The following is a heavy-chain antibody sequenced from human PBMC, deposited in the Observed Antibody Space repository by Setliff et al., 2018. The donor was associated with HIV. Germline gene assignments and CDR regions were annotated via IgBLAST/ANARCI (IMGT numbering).Heavy chain of an antibody. CDR3: ARQGYSYGDFDY. J-gene: IGHJ4*02. Sequence: GESLKISCKGSGYSFTSYWIAWVRQKPGKGLEWMGIIFPGDSKMHYSPSFQGRVTISADKSISTAYLQWSSLKASDTAMYYCARQGYSYGDFDYWGQGTLVTVSS. CDR2: IFPGDSKM. CDR1: GYSFTSYW. D-gene: IGHD5-18*01. V-gene: IGHV5-51*01.